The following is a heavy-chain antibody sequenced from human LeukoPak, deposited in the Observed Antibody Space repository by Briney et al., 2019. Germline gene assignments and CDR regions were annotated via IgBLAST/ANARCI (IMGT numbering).Heavy chain of an antibody. Sequence: GGSLRLSCAASGFTLSSSGMSWVRQAPGKGLEWVSGMSGSGGNTYYADSVKGRFTISRDNSKNTLYLQMNSLKTEDTAMYFCTRFVYGARADESGGHWGQGTLVTVSS. V-gene: IGHV3-23*01. D-gene: IGHD4/OR15-4a*01. CDR1: GFTLSSSG. CDR2: MSGSGGNT. J-gene: IGHJ4*02. CDR3: TRFVYGARADESGGH.